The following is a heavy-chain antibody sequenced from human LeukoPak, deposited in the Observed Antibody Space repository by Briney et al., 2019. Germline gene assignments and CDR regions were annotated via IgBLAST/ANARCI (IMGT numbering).Heavy chain of an antibody. J-gene: IGHJ4*02. D-gene: IGHD3-22*01. CDR2: ISSSSSTI. CDR3: ARDFGYDSSGYYYGQWPY. V-gene: IGHV3-48*04. Sequence: GGSLRLSCAASGFTFSSYSMNWVRQAPGKGLEWVSYISSSSSTIYYADSVKGRFTISRDNAKNSLYLQMNSLRAEDTAVYYCARDFGYDSSGYYYGQWPYWGQGTLVTVSS. CDR1: GFTFSSYS.